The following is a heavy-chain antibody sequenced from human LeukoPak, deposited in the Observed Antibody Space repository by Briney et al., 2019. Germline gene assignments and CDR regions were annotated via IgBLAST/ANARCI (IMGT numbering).Heavy chain of an antibody. CDR2: IYYSGST. J-gene: IGHJ3*02. D-gene: IGHD5-24*01. Sequence: SETLSLTCSVSGGSISSDDYCWNWLRQHPGTGLEWIGYIYYSGSTYYNPSLKSRVALSVDTSKNQFSLKLSSLTAADTAAYYCAKSREEIRGLDAFDIWGQGTMVTVSS. V-gene: IGHV4-31*03. CDR1: GGSISSDDYC. CDR3: AKSREEIRGLDAFDI.